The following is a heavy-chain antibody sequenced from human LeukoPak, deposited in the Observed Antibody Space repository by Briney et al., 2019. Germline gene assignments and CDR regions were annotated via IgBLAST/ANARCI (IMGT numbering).Heavy chain of an antibody. CDR2: ISYDGSNK. V-gene: IGHV3-30*03. CDR1: GFTFSSYG. Sequence: GGSLRLSCAASGFTFSSYGMHWVRQAPGKGLEWVAVISYDGSNKYYADSVKGRFTISRDNSKNTLYLQMNSLRAEDTAVYYCARDHYDSSGYYLPDAFDIWGQGTMVTVSS. D-gene: IGHD3-22*01. J-gene: IGHJ3*02. CDR3: ARDHYDSSGYYLPDAFDI.